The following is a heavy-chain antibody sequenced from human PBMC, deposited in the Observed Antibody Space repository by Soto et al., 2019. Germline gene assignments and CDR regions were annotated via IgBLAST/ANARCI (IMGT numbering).Heavy chain of an antibody. CDR3: TTDVWTYTGFDY. V-gene: IGHV3-15*01. CDR1: GFTFDDYG. Sequence: PGGSLRLSCAAFGFTFDDYGMSWVRQAPGKGLEWVGQIKSKTDGGTTDYAAPVKGRFTISRDDSRNTLYLQINSLKTEDTAVYYCTTDVWTYTGFDYWGQGTLVTVSS. J-gene: IGHJ4*02. CDR2: IKSKTDGGTT. D-gene: IGHD1-7*01.